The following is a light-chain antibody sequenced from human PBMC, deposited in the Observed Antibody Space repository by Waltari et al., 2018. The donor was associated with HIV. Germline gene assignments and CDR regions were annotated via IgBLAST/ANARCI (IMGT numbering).Light chain of an antibody. CDR3: QQYYRTPLT. J-gene: IGKJ4*01. CDR1: QNLLYSSNNKNY. V-gene: IGKV4-1*01. Sequence: DIVMTPSPDSLTVSLVDKATINCKSSQNLLYSSNNKNYVAWYQQKAGQPPKLLIYWASTRESGVPARISGGGSGTDFTLTISSLQAEDVATYYCQQYYRTPLTFGGGTKVEIK. CDR2: WAS.